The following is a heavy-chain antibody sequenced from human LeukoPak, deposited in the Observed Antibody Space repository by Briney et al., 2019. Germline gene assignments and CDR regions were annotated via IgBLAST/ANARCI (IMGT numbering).Heavy chain of an antibody. V-gene: IGHV1-2*06. CDR3: TRESGSYHGNDY. CDR1: GYTFTGYY. Sequence: ASVKVSCEASGYTFTGYYMHWVRQAPGQGLEWMGRINPNNGGTNYAQKFQGRVTMTGDTSISIAYMELSSLRSDDTAVYYCTRESGSYHGNDYWGQGTLVTVSS. D-gene: IGHD1-26*01. J-gene: IGHJ4*02. CDR2: INPNNGGT.